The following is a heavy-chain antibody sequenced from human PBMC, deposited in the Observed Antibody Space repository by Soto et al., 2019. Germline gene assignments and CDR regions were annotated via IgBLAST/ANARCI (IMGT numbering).Heavy chain of an antibody. D-gene: IGHD6-13*01. CDR3: VRDTMRVSAAASLDY. CDR2: ISVSGNII. CDR1: GFTFSTYE. V-gene: IGHV3-48*03. J-gene: IGHJ4*02. Sequence: EVQLVESGGGLVQPGGSLRLYCAASGFTFSTYEFTWVRQAPGRGLEWISYISVSGNIIRYADSVKGRFTISRDNAENSLHLHMSILRVDDTALYFCVRDTMRVSAAASLDYWGQGTHVIVSS.